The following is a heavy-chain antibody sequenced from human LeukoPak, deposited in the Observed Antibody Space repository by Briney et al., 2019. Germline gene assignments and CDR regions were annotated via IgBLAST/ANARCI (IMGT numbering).Heavy chain of an antibody. CDR1: GGTFSSYA. Sequence: GSSVKVSCKASGGTFSSYAISWVRQAPGQGLEWMGRIIPIFGIANYAQKFQGRVTITADKSTSTAYMELSSLRSEDTAVCYCAREYSSGWYWFDPWGQGTLVTVSS. J-gene: IGHJ5*02. CDR3: AREYSSGWYWFDP. CDR2: IIPIFGIA. V-gene: IGHV1-69*04. D-gene: IGHD6-19*01.